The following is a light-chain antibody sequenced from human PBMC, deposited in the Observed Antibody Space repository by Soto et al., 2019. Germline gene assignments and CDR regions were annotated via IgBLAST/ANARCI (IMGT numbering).Light chain of an antibody. CDR2: HNY. V-gene: IGLV1-47*01. J-gene: IGLJ1*01. Sequence: QSVLTQPPSASGTPGQRVTISCSGSSSNIGSDFVYWYQQPPGTAPKLLIYHNYQQPSGVPDRFSGSKSGTSGSLAISDLRSEDEADYYCSAWDDSLSAYVFGAGTKVTVL. CDR3: SAWDDSLSAYV. CDR1: SSNIGSDF.